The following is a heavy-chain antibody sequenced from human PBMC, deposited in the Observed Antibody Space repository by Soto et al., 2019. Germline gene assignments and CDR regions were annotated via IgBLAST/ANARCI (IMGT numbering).Heavy chain of an antibody. CDR1: GFTFSDHY. J-gene: IGHJ6*02. Sequence: EVQLVESGGGLVQPGGSLRLSCAASGFTFSDHYMDWVRQAPGKGLEWVGRTRNKANSYTTEYAASVKGRFTISRDDSKNSLYLQMNSLKTEDTAVYYCPTGPPSRVTTGYYHGMDVWGQGTTVTVSS. CDR2: TRNKANSYTT. CDR3: PTGPPSRVTTGYYHGMDV. D-gene: IGHD4-17*01. V-gene: IGHV3-72*01.